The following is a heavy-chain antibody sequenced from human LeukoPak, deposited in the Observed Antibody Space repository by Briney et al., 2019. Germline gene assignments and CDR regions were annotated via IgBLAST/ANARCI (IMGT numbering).Heavy chain of an antibody. CDR2: INPNSGGT. D-gene: IGHD6-6*01. Sequence: GASVTVSCTASGYTFTGYYMHWVRQAPGQGLEWMGWINPNSGGTNYAQKFQGRVTMTRDTSISTAYMELSRLRSDDTAVYYCASGTSIASRPYYYMDVWGKGTTVTVSS. CDR3: ASGTSIASRPYYYMDV. V-gene: IGHV1-2*02. CDR1: GYTFTGYY. J-gene: IGHJ6*03.